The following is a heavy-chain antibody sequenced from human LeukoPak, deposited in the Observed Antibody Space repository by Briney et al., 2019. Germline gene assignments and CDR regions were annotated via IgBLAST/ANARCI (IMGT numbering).Heavy chain of an antibody. V-gene: IGHV4-34*01. D-gene: IGHD3-3*01. CDR1: GGSFSGYY. Sequence: SETLSLTCTVYGGSFSGYYWSWIRQPPGKGLEWIGEINHSGSTNYNPSLKSRVTISVDTSKNQFSLKLSSVTAADTAVYYCARGPGLRFLEWLLFFDYWGQGTLVTVSS. CDR2: INHSGST. J-gene: IGHJ4*02. CDR3: ARGPGLRFLEWLLFFDY.